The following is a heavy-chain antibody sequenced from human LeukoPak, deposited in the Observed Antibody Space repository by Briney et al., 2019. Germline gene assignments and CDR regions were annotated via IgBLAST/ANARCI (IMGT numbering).Heavy chain of an antibody. V-gene: IGHV4-61*09. D-gene: IGHD6-13*01. CDR1: GGSFSSGSYY. CDR2: IYTSGST. J-gene: IGHJ1*01. Sequence: SETLSLTCTVSGGSFSSGSYYWSWIRPPAGKELEWIGHIYTSGSTKYNPSLKSRVTISADTSKNQFSLKLSSVTAADTAVYYCARDFVIAATTEYFQYWGQGTLVTVSS. CDR3: ARDFVIAATTEYFQY.